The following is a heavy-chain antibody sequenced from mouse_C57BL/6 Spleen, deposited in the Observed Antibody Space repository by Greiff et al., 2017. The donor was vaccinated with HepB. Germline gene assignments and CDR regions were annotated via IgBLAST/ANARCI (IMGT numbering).Heavy chain of an antibody. CDR3: TRWGQLRLQY. CDR2: IDPETGGT. J-gene: IGHJ3*01. V-gene: IGHV1-15*01. D-gene: IGHD3-2*02. Sequence: VQLQQSGAELVRPGASVTLSCKASGYTFTDYEMHWVKQTPVHGLEWIGAIDPETGGTAYNQKFKGKAILTADKSSSTAYMELRSLTSEDSAVYYWTRWGQLRLQYWGQGTLVTVSA. CDR1: GYTFTDYE.